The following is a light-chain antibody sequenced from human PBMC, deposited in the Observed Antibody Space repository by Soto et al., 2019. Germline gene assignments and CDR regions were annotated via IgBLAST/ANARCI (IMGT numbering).Light chain of an antibody. Sequence: QSALTQPAPVSGSPGQSIAISCTGTSSDVGNYNFVSWYQQHPGKAPKLMIYDVSNRPSGISNRFSGSKSGNTASLTISGLQAEDEADYYCCSYTTSSTYVFGTGTKLTVL. CDR1: SSDVGNYNF. CDR2: DVS. CDR3: CSYTTSSTYV. V-gene: IGLV2-14*03. J-gene: IGLJ1*01.